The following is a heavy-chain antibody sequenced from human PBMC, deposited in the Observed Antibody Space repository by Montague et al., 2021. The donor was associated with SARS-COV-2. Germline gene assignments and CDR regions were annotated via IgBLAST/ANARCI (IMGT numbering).Heavy chain of an antibody. D-gene: IGHD3-22*01. CDR3: ASPTYYYDSSGSDAFDI. CDR1: GGSISSSNYY. J-gene: IGHJ3*02. CDR2: IYYSGST. Sequence: SETLSLTCTVSGGSISSSNYYWGWIRQPPGKGLDWIGSIYYSGSTYYNPSLKSRVTISVYTSKNQFSLKLSSVTAADTAVYYCASPTYYYDSSGSDAFDIWGQEIMVTDSS. V-gene: IGHV4-39*01.